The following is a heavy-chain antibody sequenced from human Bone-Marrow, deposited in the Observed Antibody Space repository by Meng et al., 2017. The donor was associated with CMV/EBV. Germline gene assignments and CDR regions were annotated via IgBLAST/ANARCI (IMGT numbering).Heavy chain of an antibody. Sequence: QVQRVQSGAEWRKPGPSLKVACKASGYPLTDYYIHWVRQAPGQWLEWMGWINPNTDTNYAQNFQGRVTMTRDMSINTAYMELSRLTSGDTAVYYCARSSGWSRFDYWGQGTLVTVSS. D-gene: IGHD6-19*01. CDR3: ARSSGWSRFDY. J-gene: IGHJ4*02. V-gene: IGHV1-2*02. CDR1: GYPLTDYY. CDR2: INPNTDT.